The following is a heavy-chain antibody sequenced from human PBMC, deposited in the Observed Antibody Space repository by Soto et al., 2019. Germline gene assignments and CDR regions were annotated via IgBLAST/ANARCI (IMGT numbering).Heavy chain of an antibody. Sequence: SETLSLTCTVSCGSISSGGYYWSWIRQHPGKGLEWIGYIYYSGSTYYNPSLKSRVTISVDTSKNQFSLKLSSVTAADTAVYYCASFKGRDFWSGYPNWFDPWGQGTQVTVSS. V-gene: IGHV4-31*03. CDR3: ASFKGRDFWSGYPNWFDP. CDR2: IYYSGST. J-gene: IGHJ5*02. D-gene: IGHD3-3*01. CDR1: CGSISSGGYY.